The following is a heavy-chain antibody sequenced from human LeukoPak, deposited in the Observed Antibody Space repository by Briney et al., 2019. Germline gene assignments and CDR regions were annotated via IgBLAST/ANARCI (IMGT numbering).Heavy chain of an antibody. CDR2: IRGSGDTA. CDR3: AKVTWESRPPDCNS. V-gene: IGHV3-23*01. J-gene: IGHJ4*02. Sequence: PGGSLRLSCAASGFTFSSHSMAWVRQAPGKGLEGGSAIRGSGDTALYADSVKGRFTISRDNFKNIVYLEMNSLRAEDTATYYCAKVTWESRPPDCNSWGTGTLVTVSS. D-gene: IGHD6-6*01. CDR1: GFTFSSHS.